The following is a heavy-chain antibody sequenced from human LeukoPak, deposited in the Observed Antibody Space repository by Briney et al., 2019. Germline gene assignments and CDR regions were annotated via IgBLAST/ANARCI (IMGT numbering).Heavy chain of an antibody. D-gene: IGHD4-17*01. V-gene: IGHV3-21*04. CDR1: GFTFSSYS. J-gene: IGHJ4*02. CDR3: AKDIGDYGDYGLDY. Sequence: GGSLRLSCAASGFTFSSYSMNWVRQAPGKGLEWVSSISSSSSYIYYADSVKGRFTISRDNAKNSLYLQMNSLRAEDTALYYCAKDIGDYGDYGLDYWGQGTLVTVSS. CDR2: ISSSSSYI.